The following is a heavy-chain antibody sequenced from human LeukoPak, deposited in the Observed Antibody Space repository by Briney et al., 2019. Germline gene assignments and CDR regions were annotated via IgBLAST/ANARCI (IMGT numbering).Heavy chain of an antibody. D-gene: IGHD2-15*01. CDR1: GGTFSSYA. J-gene: IGHJ1*01. CDR2: IIPIFGTA. V-gene: IGHV1-69*05. Sequence: SVKVSCKASGGTFSSYAISWVRQAPGQGLEWMGGIIPIFGTANYAQKFQGRVTMTRDTSTSTVYMELSSLRSEDTAVYYCAREETQCSGGSCYSSVGGQYFQHWGQGTLVTVSS. CDR3: AREETQCSGGSCYSSVGGQYFQH.